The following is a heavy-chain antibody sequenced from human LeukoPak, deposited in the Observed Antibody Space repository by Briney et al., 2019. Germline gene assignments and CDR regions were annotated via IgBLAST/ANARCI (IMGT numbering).Heavy chain of an antibody. CDR3: ARGGARGELLFVY. Sequence: SETLSLTCTVSGTSMNTYYWSWIRQPPGKGLEWIGYIYHTGSTNYKPSLRSRATISMDTSKSQFSLKLSSVTAADTAVYFCARGGARGELLFVYWGQGTLVTVSS. D-gene: IGHD3-10*01. CDR2: IYHTGST. CDR1: GTSMNTYY. J-gene: IGHJ4*02. V-gene: IGHV4-59*01.